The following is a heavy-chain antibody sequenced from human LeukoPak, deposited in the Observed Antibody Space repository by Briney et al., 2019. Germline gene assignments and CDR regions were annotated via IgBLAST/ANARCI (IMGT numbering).Heavy chain of an antibody. D-gene: IGHD3-3*01. CDR3: ARGGGTIFGVVIANDAFDI. Sequence: GGSLRLSCAASGFTFSSYWMHWVRQAPGKGLVWVSRINSDGSSTSYADSAKGRFTIPRDNAKNTLYLQMNSLRAEDTAVYYCARGGGTIFGVVIANDAFDIWGQGTMVTVSS. CDR2: INSDGSST. CDR1: GFTFSSYW. V-gene: IGHV3-74*01. J-gene: IGHJ3*02.